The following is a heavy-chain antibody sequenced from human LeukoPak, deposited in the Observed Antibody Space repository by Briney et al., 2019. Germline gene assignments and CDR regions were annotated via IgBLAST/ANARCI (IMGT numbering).Heavy chain of an antibody. CDR2: IYPGDSDT. CDR3: ARHLHRGYCSSTSCLNWFDP. J-gene: IGHJ5*02. V-gene: IGHV5-51*01. D-gene: IGHD2-2*01. CDR1: GYSFTSYW. Sequence: GESLKISCKGSGYSFTSYWIGWVRRMPGKGLEWMGIIYPGDSDTRYSPSFQGQVTISADKSISTAYLQWSSLKASDTAMYYCARHLHRGYCSSTSCLNWFDPWGQGTLVTVSS.